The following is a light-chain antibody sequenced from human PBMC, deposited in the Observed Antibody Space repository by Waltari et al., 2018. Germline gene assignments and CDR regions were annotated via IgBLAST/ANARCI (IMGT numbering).Light chain of an antibody. Sequence: SSELTQDPAVSVTLGQTVRFTCQGDSLRTSYASWYQLKPGKAPVLVIYGKDKRPAGVPDRISGYSSGTTSSLTITGAQAEDEADYYCYSRKGSANQVVFAGGTKVTVL. CDR3: YSRKGSANQVV. J-gene: IGLJ3*02. CDR1: SLRTSY. CDR2: GKD. V-gene: IGLV3-19*01.